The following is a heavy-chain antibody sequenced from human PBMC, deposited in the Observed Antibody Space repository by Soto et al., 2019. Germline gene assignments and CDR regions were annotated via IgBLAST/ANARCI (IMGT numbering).Heavy chain of an antibody. J-gene: IGHJ5*02. V-gene: IGHV4-30-4*01. CDR2: IYSTGSS. D-gene: IGHD1-20*01. CDR3: ARDGIHVWLSAQDWFHP. CDR1: GGSISSGNYY. Sequence: PSETLSLTCTVSGGSISSGNYYWSWIRQSPGKGLEWIGYIYSTGSSYYNPSLRSRVSMSVDTSKNQFSLNLSSVTAADTAVYFCARDGIHVWLSAQDWFHPWGQGIMVTVS.